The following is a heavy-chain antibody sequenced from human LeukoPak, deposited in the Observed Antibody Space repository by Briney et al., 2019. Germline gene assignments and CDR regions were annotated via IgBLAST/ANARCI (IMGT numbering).Heavy chain of an antibody. CDR2: IYHSGST. J-gene: IGHJ4*02. Sequence: SQTLSLTCAVSGGSISSGGYSWSWIRQPPGKGLEWIGYIYHSGSTYYNPSLKSRVTISVDTSKNQFSLKLSSVTAADTAVYYCARATTVTTAVDYWGQGTLVTVSS. CDR3: ARATTVTTAVDY. D-gene: IGHD4-17*01. CDR1: GGSISSGGYS. V-gene: IGHV4-30-2*01.